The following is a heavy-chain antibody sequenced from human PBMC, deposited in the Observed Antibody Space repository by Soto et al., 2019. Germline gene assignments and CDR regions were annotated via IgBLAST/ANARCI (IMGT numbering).Heavy chain of an antibody. CDR3: ARLQGTVTTLDY. V-gene: IGHV4-39*01. J-gene: IGHJ4*02. CDR2: IYYSGST. D-gene: IGHD4-17*01. CDR1: GGSISSSSYY. Sequence: QLQLQESGPGLVKPSETLSLTCTVSGGSISSSSYYWGWIRQPPGKGLEWIGSIYYSGSTYYNPSLKSRVTISVDTSKNQFSLKLSSVTAADTAVYYCARLQGTVTTLDYWGQGTLVTVSS.